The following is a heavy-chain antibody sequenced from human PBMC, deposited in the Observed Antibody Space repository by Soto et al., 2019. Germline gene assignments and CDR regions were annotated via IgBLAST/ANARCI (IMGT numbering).Heavy chain of an antibody. D-gene: IGHD6-19*01. CDR3: ARDDSSGWLLDY. CDR2: IIPIFGTA. V-gene: IGHV1-69*01. CDR1: GGTFSSYA. J-gene: IGHJ4*02. Sequence: KKPGSSMKVSCKASGGTFSSYAISWVRQAPGQGLEWMGGIIPIFGTANYAQKFQGRVTXTADESTSTAYMELSSLRSEDTAVYYCARDDSSGWLLDYWGQGTLVTVSS.